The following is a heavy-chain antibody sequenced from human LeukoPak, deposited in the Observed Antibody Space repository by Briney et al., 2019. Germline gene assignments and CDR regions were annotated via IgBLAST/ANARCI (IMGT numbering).Heavy chain of an antibody. CDR2: ISGSGGST. D-gene: IGHD1-26*01. CDR3: AIRGSSNAFDI. V-gene: IGHV3-23*01. Sequence: GGSLRLSCAASGFTFSSYAVSWVRQAPGKGLEWASGISGSGGSTYYEDSVKGRFTISRDNSKNTLYLQMNSLRAEDTAVYYCAIRGSSNAFDIWGQGTMVTVSS. CDR1: GFTFSSYA. J-gene: IGHJ3*02.